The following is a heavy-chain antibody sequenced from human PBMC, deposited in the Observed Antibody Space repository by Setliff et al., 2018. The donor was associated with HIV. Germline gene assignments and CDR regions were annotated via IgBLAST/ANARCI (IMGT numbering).Heavy chain of an antibody. V-gene: IGHV3-30*02. Sequence: PGGSLRLSCAASGFAFSTYGMHWVRQAPGKGLEWVAFIQYDVKRIYYGESVNGRFTISRDNPKNTLYLQMNSLRPEDTAVYYCAKDRSVRDYNYHYLDVWGKGTTVTVSS. CDR2: IQYDVKRI. J-gene: IGHJ6*03. CDR3: AKDRSVRDYNYHYLDV. CDR1: GFAFSTYG. D-gene: IGHD2-15*01.